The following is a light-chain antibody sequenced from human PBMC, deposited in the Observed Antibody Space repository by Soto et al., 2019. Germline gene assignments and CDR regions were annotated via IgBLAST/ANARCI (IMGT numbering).Light chain of an antibody. CDR1: QSVRSSY. CDR2: GAS. CDR3: QEYGSSQST. Sequence: EVVLTQSPGTLSLSPGERATLFCRASQSVRSSYLAWYQQKPGQAPRLLIYGASSRATGIPDRFSGSGFGTDFSLTISRLEPEDLAVYHCQEYGSSQSTFGQGTKVEIK. J-gene: IGKJ1*01. V-gene: IGKV3-20*01.